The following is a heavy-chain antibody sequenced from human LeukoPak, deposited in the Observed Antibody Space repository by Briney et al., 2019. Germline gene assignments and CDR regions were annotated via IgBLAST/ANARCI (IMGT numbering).Heavy chain of an antibody. CDR2: LYYTERT. CDR3: VKGKIPVTATPLFDY. V-gene: IGHV4-39*01. Sequence: PSETLSLTCTVSGGSISRSDYFWGWIRQSPGKGLEWIGSLYYTERTYYNPSLKSRVTISVDMSKNQLSPNLNPVTAADTAVYYCVKGKIPVTATPLFDYWGQGTLVTVSS. CDR1: GGSISRSDYF. J-gene: IGHJ4*02. D-gene: IGHD2-21*02.